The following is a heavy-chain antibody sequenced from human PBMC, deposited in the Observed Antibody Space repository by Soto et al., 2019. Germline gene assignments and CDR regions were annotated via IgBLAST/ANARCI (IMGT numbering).Heavy chain of an antibody. V-gene: IGHV3-33*01. Sequence: GGSLRLSCAASGFTFSSYGMHWVRQAPGKGLEWVAVIWYDGSNKYYADSVKGRFTISRDNSKNTLYLQMNSLRAEDTAVYYCARDRDDYIWGSYGPFDYWGQGTLVTVSS. CDR3: ARDRDDYIWGSYGPFDY. D-gene: IGHD3-16*01. CDR1: GFTFSSYG. CDR2: IWYDGSNK. J-gene: IGHJ4*02.